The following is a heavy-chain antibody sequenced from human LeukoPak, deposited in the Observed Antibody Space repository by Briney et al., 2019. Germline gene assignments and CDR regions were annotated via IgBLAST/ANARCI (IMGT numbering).Heavy chain of an antibody. CDR2: INPDNGGT. Sequence: ASVKVSCRASGYTFTDYYIHWVRQAPGQGREWMGWINPDNGGTNYAQKFQGRVTMTRDTSIRTVYMDLSRLSSDDTAVFYCTREARVGNWFDPWGQGTQVTVSS. V-gene: IGHV1-2*02. D-gene: IGHD2-2*01. CDR3: TREARVGNWFDP. J-gene: IGHJ5*02. CDR1: GYTFTDYY.